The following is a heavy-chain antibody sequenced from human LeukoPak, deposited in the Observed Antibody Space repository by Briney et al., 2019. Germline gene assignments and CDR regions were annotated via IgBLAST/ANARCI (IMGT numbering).Heavy chain of an antibody. CDR3: ARDTAYRGGLDY. J-gene: IGHJ4*02. CDR1: GFTFSSYS. Sequence: GGSLRLSCAASGFTFSSYSMNWVRQAPGKGLEWVSSISSSSSYIYYADSVKGRFTISRDNAKNSLYMQMNSLRAEESAVYYCARDTAYRGGLDYWGQGTLVTVSS. CDR2: ISSSSSYI. D-gene: IGHD3-16*01. V-gene: IGHV3-21*01.